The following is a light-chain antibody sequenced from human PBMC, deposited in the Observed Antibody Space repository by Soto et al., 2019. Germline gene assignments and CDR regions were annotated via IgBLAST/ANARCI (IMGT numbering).Light chain of an antibody. J-gene: IGKJ1*01. Sequence: ETVLTQSPGTLSLSPGETATLSCRASQSVGSNYLAWYQRKPGQAPRLLIYGASSRATGISGRFNGSWSGTDFTLTISRLEPEDCAVYLCQQYGNSPWTFGQGTKVEIK. CDR3: QQYGNSPWT. V-gene: IGKV3-20*01. CDR1: QSVGSNY. CDR2: GAS.